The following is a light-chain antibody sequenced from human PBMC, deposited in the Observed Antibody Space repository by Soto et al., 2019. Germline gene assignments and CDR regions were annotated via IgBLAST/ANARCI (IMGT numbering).Light chain of an antibody. CDR1: QDISNY. Sequence: DIQMTQSPPSLSVSVGDRGTITCQASQDISNYLHWFQQKPGKAPQLLIFDVSNLQTGVPSRFSGGGSGTDFALTISSLEPEDIATYYCQQYDSLPLTFGQGTRLEI. V-gene: IGKV1-33*01. J-gene: IGKJ5*01. CDR3: QQYDSLPLT. CDR2: DVS.